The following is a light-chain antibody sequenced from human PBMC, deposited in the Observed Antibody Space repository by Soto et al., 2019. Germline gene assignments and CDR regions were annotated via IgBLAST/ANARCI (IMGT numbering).Light chain of an antibody. CDR1: LSLLYFDGNIY. J-gene: IGKJ5*01. CDR2: KVS. CDR3: MQGTHWPIA. V-gene: IGKV2-30*01. Sequence: DVVMTQSPLSLPVTLGQPSSMSFRSSLSLLYFDGNIYVNLFQQRPGQSPRRLIYKVSNRDSGVPDRFSGSGAGTDFTLKISRVEADDVGVYYCMQGTHWPIAFGQGTRPEI.